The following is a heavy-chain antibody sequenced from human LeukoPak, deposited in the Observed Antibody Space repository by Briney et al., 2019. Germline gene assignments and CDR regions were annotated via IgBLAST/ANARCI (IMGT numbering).Heavy chain of an antibody. J-gene: IGHJ2*01. D-gene: IGHD4-17*01. CDR3: ARDLRAGGTWSYGVYFDL. CDR1: TFTHSDYS. Sequence: GGSLRLSCVGSTFTHSDYSISWVRQAPGRGVEWVANIKECGSEEDYVDSVKGRFTISRDNAKNSVYLQLNSLTPEDTAVYYCARDLRAGGTWSYGVYFDLWGRGTLVTVSS. V-gene: IGHV3-7*01. CDR2: IKECGSEE.